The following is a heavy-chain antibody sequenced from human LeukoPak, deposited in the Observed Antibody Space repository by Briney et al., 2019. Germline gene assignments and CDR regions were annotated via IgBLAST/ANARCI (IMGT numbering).Heavy chain of an antibody. CDR1: GGSISSYY. CDR3: AREFRMNRAYYYDSSGYIFDY. V-gene: IGHV4-4*07. J-gene: IGHJ4*02. CDR2: IYTSGST. Sequence: SETLSLTCTVSGGSISSYYWSWIRQPAGKGLEWIGRIYTSGSTNYNPSLKSRGTMSVDTSKNQFSLKLSSVTAADTAVYYCAREFRMNRAYYYDSSGYIFDYWGQGTLVTVSS. D-gene: IGHD3-22*01.